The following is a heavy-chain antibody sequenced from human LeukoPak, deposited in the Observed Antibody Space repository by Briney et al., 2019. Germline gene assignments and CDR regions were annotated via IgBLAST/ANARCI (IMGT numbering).Heavy chain of an antibody. CDR1: GFTFSSYE. D-gene: IGHD1-26*01. CDR3: ARDQSGDY. V-gene: IGHV3-7*03. J-gene: IGHJ4*02. CDR2: IKQDGSEK. Sequence: PGGSLRLSCGASGFTFSSYEMNWVRQAPGKGLEWVANIKQDGSEKYYVDSVKGRFTISKDNAKNSLYLQMNSLRVEDTAVYYCARDQSGDYWGQGTLVTVSS.